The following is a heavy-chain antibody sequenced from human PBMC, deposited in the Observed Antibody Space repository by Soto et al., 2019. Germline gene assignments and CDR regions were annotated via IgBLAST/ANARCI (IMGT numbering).Heavy chain of an antibody. V-gene: IGHV3-23*01. CDR1: GFTFSSYS. J-gene: IGHJ4*02. CDR3: AKDGGPVAAHFDF. D-gene: IGHD6-25*01. Sequence: GVSLRLSCAASGFTFSSYSMTWVRQAPGKGLEWVSSFGGSGYSTYYADSVKGRCTISRDNSKNTLYLQMDTLRAEDTAVYYCAKDGGPVAAHFDFWGQGALVPVSS. CDR2: FGGSGYST.